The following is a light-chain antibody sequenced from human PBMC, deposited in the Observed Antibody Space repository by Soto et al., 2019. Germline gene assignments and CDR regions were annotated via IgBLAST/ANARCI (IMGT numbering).Light chain of an antibody. Sequence: QSALTQPASVSGSPGQSITISCTGTSSDVGGYNYVSWYQHHPGNAPQLLIYDVSTRPSGVSNRFSGSKSGNTASLTISGLQAEDEADYYCSSYTRSSTRVFGTETKLTVL. J-gene: IGLJ1*01. V-gene: IGLV2-14*03. CDR3: SSYTRSSTRV. CDR2: DVS. CDR1: SSDVGGYNY.